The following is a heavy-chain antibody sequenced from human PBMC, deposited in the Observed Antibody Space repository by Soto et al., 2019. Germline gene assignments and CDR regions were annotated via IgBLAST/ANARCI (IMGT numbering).Heavy chain of an antibody. CDR3: ARGVAARPLHY. D-gene: IGHD6-6*01. V-gene: IGHV3-21*01. CDR1: GFTFSSYS. Sequence: GGSLRLSCAAYGFTFSSYSMNWVRQAPGKGLEWVSSISSSSSYIYYADSVVGRRTISRDNAKNSLYLQMNSLRAEDTAVYYCARGVAARPLHYCGQGILVTVSS. CDR2: ISSSSSYI. J-gene: IGHJ4*02.